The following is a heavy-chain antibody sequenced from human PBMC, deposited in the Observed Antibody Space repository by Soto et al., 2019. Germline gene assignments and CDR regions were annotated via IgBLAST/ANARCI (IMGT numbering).Heavy chain of an antibody. Sequence: SENLSLTCTVSGGSISSGGYYWSWIRQHPGKGLEWIGYIYYSGSTYYNPSLKSRVTISVDTSKNQFSLKLSSVTADDTALYYCERVRIRTAEGIWGDNHNAYYFDDWGQGTLVTV. CDR2: IYYSGST. D-gene: IGHD3-16*01. J-gene: IGHJ4*02. CDR3: ERVRIRTAEGIWGDNHNAYYFDD. CDR1: GGSISSGGYY. V-gene: IGHV4-31*03.